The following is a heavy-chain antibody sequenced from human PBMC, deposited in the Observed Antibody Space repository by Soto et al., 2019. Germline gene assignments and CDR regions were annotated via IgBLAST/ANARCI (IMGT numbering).Heavy chain of an antibody. J-gene: IGHJ3*02. CDR3: ARRRKYAFDI. CDR2: INPSGGST. Sequence: ASVKVSCKASGYTFTSYYMHWVRQAPGQGLEWMGIINPSGGSTSYAQKFQGRVTMTRDTSTSTVCMELSSLRSKDTDVYYCARRRKYAFDIWGQGTMVTGSS. V-gene: IGHV1-46*01. CDR1: GYTFTSYY.